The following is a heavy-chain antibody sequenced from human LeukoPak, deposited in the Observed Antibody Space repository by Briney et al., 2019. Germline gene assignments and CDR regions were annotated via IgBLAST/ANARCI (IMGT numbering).Heavy chain of an antibody. CDR2: ISGRGSGT. D-gene: IGHD4-11*01. Sequence: GGSLRLSCAASGFTFTSYAMSWVRQAPGKGLEWVTAISGRGSGTYYADSVKGRFTIHRDNSKNTLYLQMNRLRGDDAAVYYLAKGRDSNYDGNVGSYYSYMDVGSKGTTLT. CDR1: GFTFTSYA. V-gene: IGHV3-23*01. CDR3: AKGRDSNYDGNVGSYYSYMDV. J-gene: IGHJ6*03.